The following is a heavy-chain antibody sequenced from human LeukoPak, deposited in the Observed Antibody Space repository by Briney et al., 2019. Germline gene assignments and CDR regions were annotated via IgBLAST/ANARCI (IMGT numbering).Heavy chain of an antibody. CDR2: ISSSSSYI. D-gene: IGHD4-17*01. CDR3: ARRGGDYPRYYYYYGMDV. J-gene: IGHJ6*02. CDR1: GFTFSSYS. Sequence: PGGSLRLSCAASGFTFSSYSMNWVRQAPGKGLEGVSSISSSSSYIYYADSVKGRFTISRDNAKNSLYLQMNSLRAEDTAVYYCARRGGDYPRYYYYYGMDVWGQGTTVTVSS. V-gene: IGHV3-21*01.